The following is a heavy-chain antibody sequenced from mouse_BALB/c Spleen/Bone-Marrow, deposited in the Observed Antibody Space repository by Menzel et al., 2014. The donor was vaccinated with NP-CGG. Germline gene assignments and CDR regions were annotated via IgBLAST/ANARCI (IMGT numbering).Heavy chain of an antibody. CDR1: GYSFTSYW. CDR3: TRYYYGRYYAMDY. CDR2: IYPGNSDT. Sequence: VQLQQSGTVPARPGASVKMSCKASGYSFTSYWMHWVKQRPGQGLEWIGAIYPGNSDTSYNQKFKGKAKLTAATSASTAYMELSSLTNEYCAVNCCTRYYYGRYYAMDYWGQGPSVTVSS. V-gene: IGHV1-5*01. J-gene: IGHJ4*01. D-gene: IGHD1-1*01.